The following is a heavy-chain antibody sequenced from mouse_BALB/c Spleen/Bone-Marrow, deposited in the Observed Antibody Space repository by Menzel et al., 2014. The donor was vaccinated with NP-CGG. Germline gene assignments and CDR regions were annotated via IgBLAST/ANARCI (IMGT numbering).Heavy chain of an antibody. CDR2: ITPSTGYI. CDR3: ARPRFAY. V-gene: IGHV1-7*01. CDR1: GYTFTSYW. J-gene: IGHJ3*01. Sequence: VKLMESGAELAKPGASVKMSCKAPGYTFTSYWMHWIKQRPGQGLEWIGYITPSTGYIEYNQKFKDKATLTADKSSSTAYMQLSSLTSEDSAVYYCARPRFAYWGQGTLVTVSA.